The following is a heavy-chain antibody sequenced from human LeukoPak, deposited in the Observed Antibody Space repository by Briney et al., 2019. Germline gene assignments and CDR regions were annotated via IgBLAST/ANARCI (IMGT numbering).Heavy chain of an antibody. Sequence: SVKVSCKASGGTFSSYAISWVRQAPGQGLEWMGRIIPILGIANYAQKFQGRVTITADKSTSTAYMELSSLRSEDTAVYYCARSYYGSRSYHFDYWGQGTLVTVSS. CDR1: GGTFSSYA. J-gene: IGHJ4*01. V-gene: IGHV1-69*04. D-gene: IGHD3-10*01. CDR2: IIPILGIA. CDR3: ARSYYGSRSYHFDY.